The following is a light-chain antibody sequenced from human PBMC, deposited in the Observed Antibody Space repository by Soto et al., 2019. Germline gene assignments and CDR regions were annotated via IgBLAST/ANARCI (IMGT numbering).Light chain of an antibody. CDR2: DVS. V-gene: IGLV2-14*03. CDR3: SSYTSSNTYV. J-gene: IGLJ1*01. Sequence: QFLLTQPASVSGSPGQSIPISCTGTSSDVGSYNYVSWYQHHPGKVPQLMIYDVSNRPSGVSNRFSGSKSGNTASLTISGLQAEDEADYYCSSYTSSNTYVFGTGTKVTVL. CDR1: SSDVGSYNY.